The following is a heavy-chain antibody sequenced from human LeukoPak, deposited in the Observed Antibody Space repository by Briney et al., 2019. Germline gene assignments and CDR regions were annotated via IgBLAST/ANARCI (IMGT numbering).Heavy chain of an antibody. Sequence: RASETLSLTCTVSGGSMSSYYWGWIRQPPGKGLEWIGSIYYSGSTYYNPSLKSRVTISVDTSKNQFSLKLSSVTAADTAVYYCARDSAADNWFDPWGQGTLVTVSS. CDR2: IYYSGST. J-gene: IGHJ5*02. V-gene: IGHV4-39*07. CDR3: ARDSAADNWFDP. D-gene: IGHD6-13*01. CDR1: GGSMSSYY.